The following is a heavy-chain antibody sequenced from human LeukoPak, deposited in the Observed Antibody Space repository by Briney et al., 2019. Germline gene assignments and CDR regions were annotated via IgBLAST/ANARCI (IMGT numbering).Heavy chain of an antibody. CDR2: INPNSGGT. J-gene: IGHJ3*02. V-gene: IGHV1-2*02. Sequence: ASVKVSCKASGYTFTGYYMHWVRQAPGQGLEWMGWINPNSGGTNYAQKFQGRVTMTRDTSISTAYMELSSLRSDDTAVYYCAADTGYDYVWGSYRTANHDAFDIWGQGTMVTVSS. CDR1: GYTFTGYY. CDR3: AADTGYDYVWGSYRTANHDAFDI. D-gene: IGHD3-16*02.